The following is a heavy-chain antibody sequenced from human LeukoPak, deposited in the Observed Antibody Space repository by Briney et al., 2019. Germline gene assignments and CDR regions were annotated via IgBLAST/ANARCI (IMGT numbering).Heavy chain of an antibody. Sequence: ASVKVSCKASGYTFTSYYMHWVRQAPGQGLEWMGIINHSGGSTSYAQKFQGRVTMTRDMSTSTVYMELSSLRSEDTAVYYCARDPVIVVVPAARVGMDVWGKGTTVTVSS. J-gene: IGHJ6*03. CDR2: INHSGGST. V-gene: IGHV1-46*01. CDR3: ARDPVIVVVPAARVGMDV. D-gene: IGHD2-2*01. CDR1: GYTFTSYY.